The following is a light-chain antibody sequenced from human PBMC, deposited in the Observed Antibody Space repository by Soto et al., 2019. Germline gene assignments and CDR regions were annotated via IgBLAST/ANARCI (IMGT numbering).Light chain of an antibody. Sequence: QSVLTQPPSTSGTPGQRVTISCSGSSSNIGSNTVNWYQQLPGTAPKLLIYSNNQLPSGVPDRFSGSKSGTSASLAISGLQSEDEADYYCAAWDDSLNGLLFGGGTQLTVL. CDR3: AAWDDSLNGLL. CDR1: SSNIGSNT. J-gene: IGLJ2*01. V-gene: IGLV1-44*01. CDR2: SNN.